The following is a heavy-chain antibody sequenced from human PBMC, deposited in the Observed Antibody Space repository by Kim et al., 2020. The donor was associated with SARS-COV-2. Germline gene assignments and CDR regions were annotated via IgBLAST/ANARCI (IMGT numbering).Heavy chain of an antibody. J-gene: IGHJ4*02. CDR2: IYYSGST. CDR1: GGSVSSGSYY. V-gene: IGHV4-61*01. D-gene: IGHD6-19*01. Sequence: SETLSLTCTVSGGSVSSGSYYWSWIRQPPGKGLEWIGYIYYSGSTNYNPSLKSRVTISVDTSKNQFSLKLSSVTAADTAVYYFARRSGSSKKYDYWGQGT. CDR3: ARRSGSSKKYDY.